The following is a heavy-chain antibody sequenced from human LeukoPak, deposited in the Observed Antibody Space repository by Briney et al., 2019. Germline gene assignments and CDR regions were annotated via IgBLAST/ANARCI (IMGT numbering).Heavy chain of an antibody. D-gene: IGHD3-3*01. CDR3: ARGEVRYYDFWSGPGGGFGY. CDR1: GFTFSSYS. J-gene: IGHJ4*02. CDR2: ISSSSSYI. Sequence: GGSLRLSCAASGFTFSSYSMNWVRQAPGKGLEWVSSISSSSSYIYYADSVKGRFTISRDNAKNSLYLQMNSLRAEDTAVYYCARGEVRYYDFWSGPGGGFGYWGQGTLVTVSS. V-gene: IGHV3-21*01.